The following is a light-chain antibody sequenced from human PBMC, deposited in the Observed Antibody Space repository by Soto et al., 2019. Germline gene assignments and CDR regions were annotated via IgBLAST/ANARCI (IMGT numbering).Light chain of an antibody. CDR3: SSYTSSSTI. V-gene: IGLV2-14*01. CDR2: DVS. J-gene: IGLJ1*01. Sequence: QSVLTQPASVSGSRGQSITISCTGTSSDVGGYNYVSWYQQHPGKAPKLMIYDVSNRPSGVSNRFSGSKSGNTASLTISGLQAEDEADYYCSSYTSSSTIFGTGTKVTVL. CDR1: SSDVGGYNY.